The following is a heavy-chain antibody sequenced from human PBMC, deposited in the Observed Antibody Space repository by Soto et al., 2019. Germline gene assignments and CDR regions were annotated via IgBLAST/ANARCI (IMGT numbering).Heavy chain of an antibody. CDR1: GFSFSNYA. J-gene: IGHJ1*01. V-gene: IGHV3-23*01. CDR2: VSRSGDST. D-gene: IGHD6-19*01. CDR3: SKGDQWLVDYFHH. Sequence: EVHLLESGGGLVQPGGSLRLSCAASGFSFSNYAMSWVRQAPGKGLEWVSAVSRSGDSTYYADSMKGRFTVSRDNSKNTLYLQIHSLTVVDTALYYCSKGDQWLVDYFHHWGQGTLVTVSS.